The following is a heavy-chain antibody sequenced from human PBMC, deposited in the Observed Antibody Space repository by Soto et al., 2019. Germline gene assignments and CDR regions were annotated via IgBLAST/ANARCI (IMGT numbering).Heavy chain of an antibody. CDR2: INHSGST. D-gene: IGHD2-15*01. V-gene: IGHV4-34*01. J-gene: IGHJ4*02. Sequence: PSETLSLTCAVYGGSFSGYYWSWIRQPPGKGLEWIGEINHSGSTNYNPSLKSRVTISVDTSKNQFSLKLSSVTAADTAVYYCARGRFRRVHFCCGGSCYRCLFSYRGQG. CDR3: ARGRFRRVHFCCGGSCYRCLFSY. CDR1: GGSFSGYY.